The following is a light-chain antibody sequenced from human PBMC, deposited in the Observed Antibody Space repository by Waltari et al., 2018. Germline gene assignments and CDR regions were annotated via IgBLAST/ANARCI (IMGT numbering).Light chain of an antibody. CDR2: EVN. V-gene: IGLV2-23*02. J-gene: IGLJ3*02. Sequence: QSALTQPASVSGSPGQSITISCTGTSSDIGYYNLVSWYQQDPGKAPKVIIYEVNKRPSGVSYRFSGSKSGNTASLTISGLQAEDEADYYCCSYIGDSAWVFGGGTKVTVL. CDR1: SSDIGYYNL. CDR3: CSYIGDSAWV.